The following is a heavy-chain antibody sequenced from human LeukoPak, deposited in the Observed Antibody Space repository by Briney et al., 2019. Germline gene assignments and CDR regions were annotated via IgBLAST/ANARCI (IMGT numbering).Heavy chain of an antibody. CDR2: IWYDGGNK. CDR1: GFTFSSYG. CDR3: ARDDIAVAGIFDY. V-gene: IGHV3-33*01. Sequence: GGSLRLSCAASGFTFSSYGMHWVRQAPGKGLEWVAVIWYDGGNKYYADSVKGRFTISRDNSKNTLYLQMNSLRAEDTAVYYCARDDIAVAGIFDYWGQGTLVTVSS. J-gene: IGHJ4*02. D-gene: IGHD6-19*01.